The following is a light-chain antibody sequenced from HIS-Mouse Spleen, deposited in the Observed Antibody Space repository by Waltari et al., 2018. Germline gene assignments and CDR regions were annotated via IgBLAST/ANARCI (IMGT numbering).Light chain of an antibody. CDR3: CSYAGSYTGV. Sequence: QSALTQPRSVSGSPGQSVTISCTGTSSDVGGYNYVSWYQQHPGKAPKLMIYDASKRPSGGPDCFSGSKSGNTASLTISGLQAEDEADYYCCSYAGSYTGVFGTGTKVTVL. CDR2: DAS. CDR1: SSDVGGYNY. V-gene: IGLV2-11*01. J-gene: IGLJ1*01.